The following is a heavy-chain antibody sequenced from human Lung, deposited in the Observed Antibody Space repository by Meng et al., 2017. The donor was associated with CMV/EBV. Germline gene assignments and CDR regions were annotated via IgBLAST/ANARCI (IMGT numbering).Heavy chain of an antibody. Sequence: GGSLRLXCTGSGFNFGGYRMSWVRQAPGKGLEWVGFIRKKTYGGTTEYAASVKGRFTISRDDSKSIVYLQMDSLKTEDTAMYYCARDDYHGVDWGRGTLVTVSS. CDR2: IRKKTYGGTT. D-gene: IGHD4-11*01. CDR3: ARDDYHGVD. CDR1: GFNFGGYR. J-gene: IGHJ4*02. V-gene: IGHV3-49*04.